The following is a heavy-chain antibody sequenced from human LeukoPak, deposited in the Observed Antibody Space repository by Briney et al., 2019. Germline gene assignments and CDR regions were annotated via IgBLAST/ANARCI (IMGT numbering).Heavy chain of an antibody. J-gene: IGHJ6*03. CDR2: ISSSSSYI. Sequence: GGSLRLSCAASGFTFSSYSMNWVRQAPGKGLEWVSSISSSSSYIYYADSVKGRFTISRDNAKNSLYLQMNSLRAEDTAVYYCARGIKGTQLELRRSYYYYMDVWGKGTTVTVSS. D-gene: IGHD1-7*01. V-gene: IGHV3-21*01. CDR1: GFTFSSYS. CDR3: ARGIKGTQLELRRSYYYYMDV.